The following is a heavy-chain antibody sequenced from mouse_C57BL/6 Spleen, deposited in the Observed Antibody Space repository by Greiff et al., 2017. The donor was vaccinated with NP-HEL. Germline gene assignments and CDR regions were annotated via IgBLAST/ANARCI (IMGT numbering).Heavy chain of an antibody. Sequence: EVMLVESGGGLVKPGGSLKLSCAASGFTFSSYAMSWVRQTPEKRLEWVATISDGGRYTYYPDNVKGRFTISRDNAKNNLYLQMSHLKSEDTARYYGARGNATVVRKYYFDYWGQGTTLTVSS. CDR1: GFTFSSYA. V-gene: IGHV5-4*03. J-gene: IGHJ2*01. D-gene: IGHD1-1*01. CDR2: ISDGGRYT. CDR3: ARGNATVVRKYYFDY.